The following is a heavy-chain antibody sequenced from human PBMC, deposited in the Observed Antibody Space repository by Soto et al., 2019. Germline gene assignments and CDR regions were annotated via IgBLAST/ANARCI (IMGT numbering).Heavy chain of an antibody. Sequence: EVQLVESGGGLVQPGGSLRLSCAASGFTFSSYSMNWVRQAPGKGLEWLSYISSSSSTIYYADSVKGRFTISRDNAKNSLYLQMISLRDEDTAVYYCASCDGSGSYYFDYWGQGTLVTVSS. D-gene: IGHD3-10*01. CDR2: ISSSSSTI. J-gene: IGHJ4*02. CDR3: ASCDGSGSYYFDY. CDR1: GFTFSSYS. V-gene: IGHV3-48*02.